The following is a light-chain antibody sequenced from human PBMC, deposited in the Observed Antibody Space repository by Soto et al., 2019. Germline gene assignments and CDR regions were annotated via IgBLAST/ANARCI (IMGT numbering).Light chain of an antibody. J-gene: IGLJ1*01. CDR1: SSNIGAGYD. V-gene: IGLV1-40*01. CDR3: QSYDNSLSGSYV. Sequence: QSALTQPPSVSGAPGQRVTISCTGSSSNIGAGYDVHWYQQFPGTAPKLLIYGNSNRPSGVPDRFSGSKSGTSASLAITGLQAEDEADYYCQSYDNSLSGSYVFGTGTKAPS. CDR2: GNS.